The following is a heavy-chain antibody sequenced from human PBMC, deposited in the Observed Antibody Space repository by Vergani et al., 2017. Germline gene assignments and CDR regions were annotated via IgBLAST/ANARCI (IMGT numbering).Heavy chain of an antibody. V-gene: IGHV1-18*01. CDR1: GYTFTSYG. D-gene: IGHD5-12*01. Sequence: QVQLVQSGAEVKKPGASVKVSCKASGYTFTSYGISWVRQAPXQGLEWMGWISAYNGNTNYAQKLQGRVTMTTDTSTSTAYMELRSLRSDDTAVYYCARDRVKGSGYDRGVEYYYYGMDVWGQGTTVTVSS. CDR2: ISAYNGNT. CDR3: ARDRVKGSGYDRGVEYYYYGMDV. J-gene: IGHJ6*02.